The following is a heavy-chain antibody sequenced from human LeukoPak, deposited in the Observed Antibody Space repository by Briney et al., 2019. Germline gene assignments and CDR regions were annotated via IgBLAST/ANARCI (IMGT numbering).Heavy chain of an antibody. CDR2: IIPIFGTA. V-gene: IGHV1-69*13. Sequence: ASVKVSCKASGGTFSSYAISWVRQAPGQGLEWMGGIIPIFGTANYAQKFQGRVTITADESTSTAYMELSSLRSEDTAVYYCARERGMGGYFDYRGQGTLVTVSS. J-gene: IGHJ4*02. CDR1: GGTFSSYA. CDR3: ARERGMGGYFDY. D-gene: IGHD2-15*01.